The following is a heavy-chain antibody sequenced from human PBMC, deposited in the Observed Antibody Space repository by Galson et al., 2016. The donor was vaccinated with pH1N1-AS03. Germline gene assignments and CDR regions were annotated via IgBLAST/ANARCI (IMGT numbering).Heavy chain of an antibody. J-gene: IGHJ4*02. V-gene: IGHV3-30-3*01. Sequence: SLRLSCAASGFTFSNYEMNWVRQAPGKGLEWVAVTSYNGRNKYYTDSVQGRFSISRDNSKNTLHLQMISLRDEDTAVYFCARSPSSAWHNFDYWGQGALVVVST. CDR3: ARSPSSAWHNFDY. D-gene: IGHD6-19*01. CDR2: TSYNGRNK. CDR1: GFTFSNYE.